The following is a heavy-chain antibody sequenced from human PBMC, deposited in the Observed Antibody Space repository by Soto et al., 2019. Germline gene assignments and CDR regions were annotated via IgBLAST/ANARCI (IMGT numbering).Heavy chain of an antibody. CDR1: GFTFSRYT. D-gene: IGHD7-27*01. CDR2: ISYDGSKT. V-gene: IGHV3-30-3*01. J-gene: IGHJ4*02. Sequence: QVQLVESWGGVVQPGRSLRLSCAASGFTFSRYTMQWVRQAPGKGLEWVAVISYDGSKTHFTDSVKGRFTISRDNSKNSLHLQMNSLRAEDTAVYYFAKDHPFQTGDLVAAFDCWGQGTLVTVSP. CDR3: AKDHPFQTGDLVAAFDC.